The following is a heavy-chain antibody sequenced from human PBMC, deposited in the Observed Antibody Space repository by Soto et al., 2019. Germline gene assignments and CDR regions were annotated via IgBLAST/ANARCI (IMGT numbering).Heavy chain of an antibody. D-gene: IGHD5-12*01. CDR2: IISRSSTI. Sequence: EVQLVESGGGLIQPGGSLRLSCAVSGLTFTGYSMNWVRQAPGQGLEWVSFIISRSSTIFYADRVKGRFTISRDNAKSALHLEMNSLRDEDTAVYYCARVGGATMATMYFDPWGQGTLVTVSS. CDR3: ARVGGATMATMYFDP. V-gene: IGHV3-48*02. J-gene: IGHJ4*02. CDR1: GLTFTGYS.